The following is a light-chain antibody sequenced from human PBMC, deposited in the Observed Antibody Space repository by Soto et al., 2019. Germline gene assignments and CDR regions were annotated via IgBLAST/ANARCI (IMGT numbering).Light chain of an antibody. Sequence: QSALTQPASVSGSPGQSITISCTGTSSDVGSYNLVSWYQHHPGKAPKLMIYEVSERPSGVSNRFSGSKSGNTASLTISGLQAEDVADYYCCSYAGRTTPYVFGTGTKVTVL. CDR3: CSYAGRTTPYV. V-gene: IGLV2-23*02. CDR1: SSDVGSYNL. CDR2: EVS. J-gene: IGLJ1*01.